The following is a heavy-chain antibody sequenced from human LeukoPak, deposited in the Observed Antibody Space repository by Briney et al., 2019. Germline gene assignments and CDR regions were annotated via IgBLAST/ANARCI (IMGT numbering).Heavy chain of an antibody. Sequence: SETLPLTCTVSGGSISSSSYYWGWIRQPPGKGLEWIGSIYYSGSTYYNPSLKSRVTISVDTSKNQFSLKLSSVTAADTAVYYCARHAYYYDSSGYLVYFDYWGQGTLVTVSS. J-gene: IGHJ4*02. CDR1: GGSISSSSYY. V-gene: IGHV4-39*01. CDR2: IYYSGST. D-gene: IGHD3-22*01. CDR3: ARHAYYYDSSGYLVYFDY.